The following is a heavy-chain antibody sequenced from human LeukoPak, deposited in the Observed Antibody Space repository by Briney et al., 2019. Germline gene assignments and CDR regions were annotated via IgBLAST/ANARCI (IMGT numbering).Heavy chain of an antibody. V-gene: IGHV5-10-1*01. J-gene: IGHJ4*02. CDR3: ARGRDVVAATSSDY. Sequence: GKSLKISCKGSGYSFTSYWISWVRQMPGKGLEWMGRIDPSDSYTNYSPSFQGHVTISADKSISTAYLQWSSLKASDTAMYYCARGRDVVAATSSDYWGQGTLVTVSS. CDR2: IDPSDSYT. CDR1: GYSFTSYW. D-gene: IGHD2-15*01.